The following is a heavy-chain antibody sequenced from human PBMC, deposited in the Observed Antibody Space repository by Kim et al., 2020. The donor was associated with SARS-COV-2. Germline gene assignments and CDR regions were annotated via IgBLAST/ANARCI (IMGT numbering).Heavy chain of an antibody. D-gene: IGHD6-19*01. J-gene: IGHJ6*03. CDR3: ASGTRPWLVRGPSYHYMDV. Sequence: SETLSLTCAVYGGSFSCYSWRWILRPPGKVLEWIGEINPSGCTNYNPSLNSPVTISVDTSKNQFSLNLSSVTAAATAVHYCASGTRPWLVRGPSYHYMDV. CDR2: INPSGCT. V-gene: IGHV4-34*01. CDR1: GGSFSCYS.